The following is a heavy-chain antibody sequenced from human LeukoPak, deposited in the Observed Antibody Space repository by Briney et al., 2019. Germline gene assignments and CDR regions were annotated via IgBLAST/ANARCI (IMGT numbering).Heavy chain of an antibody. CDR3: ARDLGS. D-gene: IGHD3-16*01. CDR2: ISGSGGST. V-gene: IGHV3-23*01. J-gene: IGHJ5*02. Sequence: GGSLRLSCTTSGFNFSIYPMTWVRQAPGKGLEWVSAISGSGGSTYYADSVKGRFTISRDNSKNTLYLQMNSLKIEDTAVYYCARDLGSWGQGTLVTVSS. CDR1: GFNFSIYP.